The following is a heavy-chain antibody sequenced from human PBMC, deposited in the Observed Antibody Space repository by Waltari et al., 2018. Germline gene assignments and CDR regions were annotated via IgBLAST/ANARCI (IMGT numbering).Heavy chain of an antibody. D-gene: IGHD1-26*01. CDR1: GFPSGSFE. CDR2: IRSSGSTI. Sequence: EVQLVESGGGLVRLGGPRKLSCAASGFPSGSFELTWVRQAPGKGLGWVSYIRSSGSTIYYADSVKGRFTISRDNAKNSLYLQMNSLRAEDTAVYYCARGREGFDYWGQGTLVTVSS. J-gene: IGHJ4*02. V-gene: IGHV3-48*03. CDR3: ARGREGFDY.